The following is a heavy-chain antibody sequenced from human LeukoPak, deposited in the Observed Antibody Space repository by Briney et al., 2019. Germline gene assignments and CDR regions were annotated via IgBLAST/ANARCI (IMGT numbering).Heavy chain of an antibody. CDR1: GYTFTGYY. D-gene: IGHD5-24*01. V-gene: IGHV1-2*02. J-gene: IGHJ4*02. Sequence: ASVKVSCKASGYTFTGYYMHWVRQAPGQGLEWMGWINPNSGGTNYAQKFQGRVTMTRDTSISTAHMELSRLRSDDTAVYYCARSDGYNHPFDYWGQGTLVTVSS. CDR2: INPNSGGT. CDR3: ARSDGYNHPFDY.